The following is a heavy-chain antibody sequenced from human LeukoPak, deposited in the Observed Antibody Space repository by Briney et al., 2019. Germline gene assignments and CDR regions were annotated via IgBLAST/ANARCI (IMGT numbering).Heavy chain of an antibody. D-gene: IGHD3-22*01. CDR2: IYHSGST. J-gene: IGHJ4*02. CDR1: GGSISSGGYY. V-gene: IGHV4-30-2*01. CDR3: ARDSGEWLFLPTGLFNY. Sequence: PSETLFLTCTVSGGSISSGGYYWSWIRQPPGKGLEWIGYIYHSGSTYYNPSLKSRVTISVDRSKNQFSLKLSSVTAADTAVYYCARDSGEWLFLPTGLFNYWGEGTLVIVSS.